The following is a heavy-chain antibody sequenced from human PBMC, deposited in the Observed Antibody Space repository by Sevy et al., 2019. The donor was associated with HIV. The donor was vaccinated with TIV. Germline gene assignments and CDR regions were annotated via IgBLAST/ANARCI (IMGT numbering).Heavy chain of an antibody. V-gene: IGHV5-51*01. J-gene: IGHJ4*02. CDR2: VSGGGSDI. D-gene: IGHD3-16*01. CDR1: GYSFTTYW. Sequence: GEFLKISCKGSGYSFTTYWIGWVRQMPGKGLEWMGLVSGGGSDIRYSPPFQGHVTISADRSISVAYLQWSSLKASDTAMYYCARQGSYRCDYWGQGTLVTVSS. CDR3: ARQGSYRCDY.